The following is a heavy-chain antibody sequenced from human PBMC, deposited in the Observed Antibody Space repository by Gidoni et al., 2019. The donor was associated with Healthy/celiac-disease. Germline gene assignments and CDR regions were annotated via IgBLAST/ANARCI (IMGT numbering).Heavy chain of an antibody. V-gene: IGHV1-69*01. CDR2: IIPIFGTA. J-gene: IGHJ5*02. CDR1: GGTFSRYA. D-gene: IGHD6-19*01. CDR3: ARAPWGSGWSGIPSVWFDP. Sequence: QVQLVQSGAEVKKPGSSVTVSCKASGGTFSRYALRWVRQAPGQGLEWMGGIIPIFGTANYAQKFQGRVTITADESTSTAYMELSSLRSEDTAVYYCARAPWGSGWSGIPSVWFDPWGQGTLVTVSS.